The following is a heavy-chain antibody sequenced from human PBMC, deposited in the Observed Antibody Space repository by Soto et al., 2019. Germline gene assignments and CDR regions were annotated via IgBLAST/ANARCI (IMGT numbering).Heavy chain of an antibody. CDR1: GYAFNSYG. Sequence: QVQLVQSGAEVKKSWASVKVSCKPSGYAFNSYGISWVRQAPGQGLEWMGWISAYNGNTNYAQKLHGRVTMTTDTSTSTAYRELRSLRSDDTAVYYCAIDSGWWYPDYHAFDICGQGTIVAV. V-gene: IGHV1-18*01. D-gene: IGHD2-15*01. CDR3: AIDSGWWYPDYHAFDI. J-gene: IGHJ3*02. CDR2: ISAYNGNT.